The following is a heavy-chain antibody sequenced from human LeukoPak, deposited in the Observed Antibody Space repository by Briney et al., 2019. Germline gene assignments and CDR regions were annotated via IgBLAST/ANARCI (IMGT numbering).Heavy chain of an antibody. CDR2: IYTSGST. J-gene: IGHJ4*02. CDR3: ARGVGYYDFWSGYSPNFDY. D-gene: IGHD3-3*01. V-gene: IGHV4-61*02. CDR1: GGSISSGSYY. Sequence: SETLSLTCTVSGGSISSGSYYWSWIRQPAGKGLEWIGLIYTSGSTNYNPSLKSRVTISVDTSKNQFSLKLSSVTAADTAVYYCARGVGYYDFWSGYSPNFDYWGQGTLVTVSS.